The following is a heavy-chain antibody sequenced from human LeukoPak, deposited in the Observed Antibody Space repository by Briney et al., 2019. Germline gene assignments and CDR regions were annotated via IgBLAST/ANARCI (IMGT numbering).Heavy chain of an antibody. J-gene: IGHJ4*02. D-gene: IGHD5-18*01. Sequence: GRYLRRSCAASGVTFTSYGMHWDRQAPGKGLEWVAVISYDGSNKYYADSVKGRFTISRDNSKNTLYLQMNSLRAEDTAVYYCASRYSYGYSLDYWGQGTLVTVSS. CDR2: ISYDGSNK. CDR1: GVTFTSYG. V-gene: IGHV3-30*03. CDR3: ASRYSYGYSLDY.